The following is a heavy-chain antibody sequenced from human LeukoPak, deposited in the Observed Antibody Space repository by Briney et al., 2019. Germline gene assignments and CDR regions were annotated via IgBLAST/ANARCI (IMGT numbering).Heavy chain of an antibody. V-gene: IGHV3-48*03. Sequence: PGGSLRLSCAASGFTFSNYEMNWVRQAQGKGLEWVSYISSSGSTIYYADSVKGRFTISRDNAKNSLYLQMNSLRAEDTAVYYCARDDSYGLDYWGQGTRVTVSS. J-gene: IGHJ4*02. CDR1: GFTFSNYE. CDR3: ARDDSYGLDY. D-gene: IGHD5-18*01. CDR2: ISSSGSTI.